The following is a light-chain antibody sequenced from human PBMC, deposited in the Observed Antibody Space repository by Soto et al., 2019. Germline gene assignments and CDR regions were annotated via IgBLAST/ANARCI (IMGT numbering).Light chain of an antibody. V-gene: IGLV1-44*01. CDR2: SND. J-gene: IGLJ1*01. Sequence: QSVLTQTPSASGTPGRRVTISCSGSVSNIGSNSVNWYQQLPGTAPKLLIYSNDQRPSGVSDRFSGSKSGTSASLAISGLLSEDEGDYYCAAWDASLHAYVFGTATKLTVL. CDR1: VSNIGSNS. CDR3: AAWDASLHAYV.